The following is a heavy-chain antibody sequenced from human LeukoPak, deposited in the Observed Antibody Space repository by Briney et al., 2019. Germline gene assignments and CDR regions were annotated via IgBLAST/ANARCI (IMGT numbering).Heavy chain of an antibody. Sequence: PSETLSHTRAVYGGSFSCYYWSWIRQPPGKGLEWIGEINHSGSTNYNPSLKSRVTISVDTSKNQFSLKLSSVTAADTAVYYCARGRSGWNFDYWGQGTLTTVSS. D-gene: IGHD6-19*01. J-gene: IGHJ4*02. CDR2: INHSGST. CDR1: GGSFSCYY. CDR3: ARGRSGWNFDY. V-gene: IGHV4-34*01.